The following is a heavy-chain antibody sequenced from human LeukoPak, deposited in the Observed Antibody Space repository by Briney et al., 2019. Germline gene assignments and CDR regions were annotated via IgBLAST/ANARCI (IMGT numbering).Heavy chain of an antibody. V-gene: IGHV3-23*01. D-gene: IGHD1-26*01. Sequence: GGSLRLSCTASGFTFTTSVMTWVRQAPGKGLEWVSAISESDGSTFYADSVKGRFTVSRDNSQNTLYLEMNSLTAEDTAVYFCAKRSPAYYFDYWGQGIQVTVSS. CDR2: ISESDGST. J-gene: IGHJ4*02. CDR1: GFTFTTSV. CDR3: AKRSPAYYFDY.